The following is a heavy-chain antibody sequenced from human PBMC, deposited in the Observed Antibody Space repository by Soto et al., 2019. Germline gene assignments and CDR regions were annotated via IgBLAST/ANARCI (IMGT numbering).Heavy chain of an antibody. CDR3: ARSLLVVVPAATNYYYYGMEV. D-gene: IGHD2-2*01. CDR1: GDSVSSNSAA. CDR2: TYYRSKWYN. V-gene: IGHV6-1*01. Sequence: SQTLSLTCAISGDSVSSNSAAWNWIRQSPSRGLEWLGRTYYRSKWYNDYAVSVKSRITINPDTSKNQFSLQLNSVAPEDTAVYYCARSLLVVVPAATNYYYYGMEVWGQGTTVTVSS. J-gene: IGHJ6*02.